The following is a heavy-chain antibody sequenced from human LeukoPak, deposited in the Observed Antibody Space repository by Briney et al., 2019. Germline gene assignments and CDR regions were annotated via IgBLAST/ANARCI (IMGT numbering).Heavy chain of an antibody. CDR2: IRSKANSYAT. D-gene: IGHD4-11*01. Sequence: PGGSLRLSCAASGFTFSGSAMHWVRQASGKGLEWVGRIRSKANSYATAYAASVKGRFTTSRDDSKNTAYLQMNSLKTEDTAVYYCTSFYSQRFHWGQGTLVTVSS. V-gene: IGHV3-73*01. J-gene: IGHJ4*02. CDR1: GFTFSGSA. CDR3: TSFYSQRFH.